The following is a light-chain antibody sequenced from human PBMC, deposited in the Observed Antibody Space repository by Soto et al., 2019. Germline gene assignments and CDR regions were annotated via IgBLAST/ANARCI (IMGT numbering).Light chain of an antibody. J-gene: IGLJ1*01. CDR3: QSYDSSLSVEV. CDR1: SSNIGAGYD. Sequence: QSVLTQPPSVSGAPGQRVTISCTGSSSNIGAGYDVHWYQQLPGTAPKLLIYGNSNRPSGVPDRFSGSKSGTSASLAITGLQAEDEADYYCQSYDSSLSVEVFGTGTKVT. V-gene: IGLV1-40*01. CDR2: GNS.